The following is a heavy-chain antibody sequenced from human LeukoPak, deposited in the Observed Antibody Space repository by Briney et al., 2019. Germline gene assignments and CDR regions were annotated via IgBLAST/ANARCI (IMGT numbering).Heavy chain of an antibody. CDR1: GFTFSSYS. CDR3: ARAWWYYDFWSGKPTYGMDV. Sequence: GGSLRLPCAASGFTFSSYSMNWVRQAPGKGLEWVSSISSSSSYIYYADSVKGRFTISRDNAKNSLYLQMNSLRAEDTAVYYCARAWWYYDFWSGKPTYGMDVWGQGTTVTVSS. V-gene: IGHV3-21*01. CDR2: ISSSSSYI. D-gene: IGHD3-3*01. J-gene: IGHJ6*02.